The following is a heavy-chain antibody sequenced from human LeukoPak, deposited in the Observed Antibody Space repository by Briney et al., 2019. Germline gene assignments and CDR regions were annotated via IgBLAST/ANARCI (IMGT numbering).Heavy chain of an antibody. J-gene: IGHJ5*02. D-gene: IGHD6-19*01. CDR3: ARDAVAGTGRSGWFDP. CDR2: INTNTGNP. Sequence: GASVKVSCKASGYTFTSYAMNWVRQAPGQGLEWMGWINTNTGNPTYAQGFTGRFVFSLDTSVSTAYLQISSLKAEDTAVYYCARDAVAGTGRSGWFDPWGQETLVTVSS. V-gene: IGHV7-4-1*02. CDR1: GYTFTSYA.